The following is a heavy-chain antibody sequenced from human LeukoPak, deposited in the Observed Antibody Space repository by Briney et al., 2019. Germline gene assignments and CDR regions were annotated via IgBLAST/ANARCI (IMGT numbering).Heavy chain of an antibody. Sequence: GESLKISCQGSGYSFTSYWIGWVRQMPGKGLEWMGIIYPGDSDTRYSPSFQGQVTISADKSISTAYLQWSNLKASDTAVYYCARDGSFGIKLGSYFDYWGQGTLVTVSS. CDR3: ARDGSFGIKLGSYFDY. CDR1: GYSFTSYW. V-gene: IGHV5-51*01. J-gene: IGHJ4*02. D-gene: IGHD3-16*01. CDR2: IYPGDSDT.